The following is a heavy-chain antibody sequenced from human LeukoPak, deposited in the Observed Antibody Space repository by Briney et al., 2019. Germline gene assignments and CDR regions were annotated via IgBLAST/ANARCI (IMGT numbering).Heavy chain of an antibody. CDR3: ARALRYGGGYYFDY. J-gene: IGHJ4*02. Sequence: GASVKVSCKASGYTFAGYYMHWVRQAPGQGLEWMGWINPNSGGTNYAQKFQGWVTMTRDTSISTAYMELSRLRSDDTAVYYCARALRYGGGYYFDYWGQGTLVTVSS. CDR1: GYTFAGYY. D-gene: IGHD3-16*01. CDR2: INPNSGGT. V-gene: IGHV1-2*04.